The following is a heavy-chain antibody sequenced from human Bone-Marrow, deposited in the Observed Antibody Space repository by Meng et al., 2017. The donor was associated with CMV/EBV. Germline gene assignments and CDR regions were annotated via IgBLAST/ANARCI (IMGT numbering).Heavy chain of an antibody. V-gene: IGHV1-2*02. CDR3: AREGGGGSSSSGWFDP. D-gene: IGHD6-6*01. J-gene: IGHJ5*02. CDR2: INPNGGGT. CDR1: GYTFTGYY. Sequence: SGYTFTGYYRHWVGQAPGQGLGWMGWINPNGGGTNYAEKFQGRVTMTRDTSISTAYMGLSRLRSDDTAVYYCAREGGGGSSSSGWFDPWGQGTLVTVSS.